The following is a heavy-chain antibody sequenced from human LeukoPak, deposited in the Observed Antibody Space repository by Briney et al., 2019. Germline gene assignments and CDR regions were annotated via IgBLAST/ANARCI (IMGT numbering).Heavy chain of an antibody. Sequence: GACMKPSCKGSGYTITIDRIGPVSPMAVKGPEGIGIIYPGDSDTSYSPSFQGQVAISADKSITTAYLQWSSLKASDTAIYYCVRQRDNYAFDNWGQGTLVTVSS. J-gene: IGHJ4*02. D-gene: IGHD4-11*01. CDR2: IYPGDSDT. CDR1: GYTITIDR. CDR3: VRQRDNYAFDN. V-gene: IGHV5-51*01.